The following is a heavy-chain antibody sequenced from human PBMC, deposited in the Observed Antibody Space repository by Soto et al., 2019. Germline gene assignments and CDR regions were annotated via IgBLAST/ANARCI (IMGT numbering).Heavy chain of an antibody. V-gene: IGHV4-4*02. Sequence: QVQLQESGPGLVKPSGTLSLTCAVSGGSISSSNWWSWVRQPPGKGLEWIGEIYHSGSTNYNPSLKNRVTISVDKSKNQFSLKLSSVTAADTAVYYCARARQPHSSGWFDPWGQGTLVTVSS. J-gene: IGHJ5*02. D-gene: IGHD6-19*01. CDR3: ARARQPHSSGWFDP. CDR1: GGSISSSNW. CDR2: IYHSGST.